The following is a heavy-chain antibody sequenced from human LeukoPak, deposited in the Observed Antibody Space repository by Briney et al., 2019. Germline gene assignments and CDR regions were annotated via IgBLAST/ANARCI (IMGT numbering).Heavy chain of an antibody. CDR1: GFTFSSYW. D-gene: IGHD6-6*01. J-gene: IGHJ6*02. CDR2: IKQDGSEK. CDR3: ARETARKYSSSRQALTLGYYGMDV. Sequence: WGSLSLSCAASGFTFSSYWMSWVRQAPGKGLELVANIKQDGSEKYYADSVKGRFTISRDNAKNSLYLQMNSLRAEDTAVYYCARETARKYSSSRQALTLGYYGMDVWGQGTTVTVSS. V-gene: IGHV3-7*05.